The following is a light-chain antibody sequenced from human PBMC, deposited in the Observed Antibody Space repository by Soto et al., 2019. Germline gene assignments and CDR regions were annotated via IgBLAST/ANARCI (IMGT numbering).Light chain of an antibody. V-gene: IGKV3-15*01. CDR1: QSVSSN. CDR3: HQYNDWPLT. CDR2: GAS. Sequence: EIVMTQSPATLSVSPGERATLSCRASQSVSSNLAWYQQKPGQAPRLLIYGASTRATGIPARFSGSGSGTEFTLIISSLQSEDFAVYYCHQYNDWPLTFGGGTEVDIE. J-gene: IGKJ4*01.